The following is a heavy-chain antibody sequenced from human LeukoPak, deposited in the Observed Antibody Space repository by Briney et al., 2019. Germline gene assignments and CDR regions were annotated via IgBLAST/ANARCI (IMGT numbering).Heavy chain of an antibody. Sequence: ASVKVSCKASGYTFTTHYIHWVRQAPGQGLEWMGTINPSGGGTTYAQKFQGRVTMTRDTSTTTVYMELSSLRSEDTAVYYCARYSGYDKWFDPWGQGTLVTVSS. V-gene: IGHV1-46*01. J-gene: IGHJ5*02. CDR3: ARYSGYDKWFDP. CDR2: INPSGGGT. D-gene: IGHD5-12*01. CDR1: GYTFTTHY.